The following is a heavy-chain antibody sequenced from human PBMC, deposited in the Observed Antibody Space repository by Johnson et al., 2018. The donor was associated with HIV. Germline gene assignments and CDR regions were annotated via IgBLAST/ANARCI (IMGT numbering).Heavy chain of an antibody. CDR2: ISYDGSNK. J-gene: IGHJ3*02. Sequence: QVQLVESGGGVVQPGRSLRLSCAASGFTFDDYSMHWVRQAPGKGLEWVAVISYDGSNKYYADSVKGRFTISRDNSKNTLYLQMNSLRAEDTAVYYGARAVGVGATAMDDALDIWGQGTMVTVSS. V-gene: IGHV3-30*04. CDR1: GFTFDDYS. CDR3: ARAVGVGATAMDDALDI. D-gene: IGHD1-26*01.